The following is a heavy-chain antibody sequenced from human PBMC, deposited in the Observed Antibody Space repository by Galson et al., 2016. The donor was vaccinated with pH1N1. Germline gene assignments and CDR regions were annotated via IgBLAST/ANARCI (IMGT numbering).Heavy chain of an antibody. D-gene: IGHD1-26*01. CDR2: IDPSNGGT. CDR1: GYTFITSY. V-gene: IGHV1-46*01. Sequence: SVKVSCKASGYTFITSYIHWVRQAPGEGLEWMGVIDPSNGGTTYAQKFQARVTMTRDTSTSTVYLDLSRLKSDDTSVFYCTRDLGRRREFWGQGTLVTVSS. CDR3: TRDLGRRREF. J-gene: IGHJ4*02.